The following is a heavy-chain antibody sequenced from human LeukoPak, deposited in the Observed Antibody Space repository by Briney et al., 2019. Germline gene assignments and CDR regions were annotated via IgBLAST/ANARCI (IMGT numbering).Heavy chain of an antibody. CDR2: IKGRTDGGTT. CDR1: GFPFLNPW. V-gene: IGHV3-15*01. D-gene: IGHD6-13*01. J-gene: IGHJ5*02. CDR3: ATPGRIPEAANWFDP. Sequence: PGGPLGFSCAASGFPFLNPWMTWLGKAPGKGLKWVANIKGRTDGGTTDYAAPVKGRFTISRDDSENTLYLQMNSLKTEDTAVYYCATPGRIPEAANWFDPWGQGTLVTVSS.